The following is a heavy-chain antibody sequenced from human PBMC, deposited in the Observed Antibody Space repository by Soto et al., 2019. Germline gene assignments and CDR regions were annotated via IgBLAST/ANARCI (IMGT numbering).Heavy chain of an antibody. V-gene: IGHV1-69*02. J-gene: IGHJ2*01. CDR1: GGTFSSYT. D-gene: IGHD6-13*01. CDR3: ARFSGTSSSIAAAGSWNYWYFDL. Sequence: QVQLVQSGAEVKKPGSSVKVSCKASGGTFSSYTISWVRQAPGQGLEWMGRIIPILGIANYAQKFQGRVTITADKSTSTAYMELSSLRSEDTAVYYCARFSGTSSSIAAAGSWNYWYFDLWGRGTLVTVSS. CDR2: IIPILGIA.